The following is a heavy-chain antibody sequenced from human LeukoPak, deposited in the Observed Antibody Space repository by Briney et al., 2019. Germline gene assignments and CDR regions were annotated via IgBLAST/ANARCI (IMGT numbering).Heavy chain of an antibody. Sequence: ASVKVSCKASGYTFTGYYMHWVRQAPGHGLEWMGRVNPNSGGTNYAQKFQGRVTMTRDTSISTAYMELSRLRSDDTAVYYCAKAAGATIPLDYWGQGTLVTVSS. D-gene: IGHD1-26*01. CDR3: AKAAGATIPLDY. CDR1: GYTFTGYY. V-gene: IGHV1-2*06. J-gene: IGHJ4*02. CDR2: VNPNSGGT.